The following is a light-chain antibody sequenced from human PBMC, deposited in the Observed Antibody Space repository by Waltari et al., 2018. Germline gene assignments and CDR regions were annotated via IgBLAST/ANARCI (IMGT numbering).Light chain of an antibody. CDR2: EVS. Sequence: QSALTQPAPVSGSPGQSIIISCTGTSSDVGNYNLFSWYQQHPGKAPKLIIYEVSQRPSGVSNRFSGSKSGTTASLTISGLQAEDEADFYCCSYAGSGSSVVFGGGTKLTVL. V-gene: IGLV2-23*02. J-gene: IGLJ2*01. CDR1: SSDVGNYNL. CDR3: CSYAGSGSSVV.